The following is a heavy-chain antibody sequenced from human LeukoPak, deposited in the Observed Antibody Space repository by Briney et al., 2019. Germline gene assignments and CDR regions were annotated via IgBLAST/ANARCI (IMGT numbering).Heavy chain of an antibody. CDR2: IYPGDSDT. V-gene: IGHV5-51*01. CDR1: GYSFTSYW. J-gene: IGHJ4*02. D-gene: IGHD6-13*01. CDR3: ARSLGGSSWSLIFDY. Sequence: GESLKISCKGSGYSFTSYWIGWVRQMPGKGLEWMGVIYPGDSDTRYSPSFLGQVTISADKSISTAYLQWSSLKASDTAMYYCARSLGGSSWSLIFDYWGQGTLVTVSS.